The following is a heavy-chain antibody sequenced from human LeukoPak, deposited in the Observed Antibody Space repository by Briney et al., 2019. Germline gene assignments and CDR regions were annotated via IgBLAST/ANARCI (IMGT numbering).Heavy chain of an antibody. CDR2: VSKRGGST. CDR3: AKDKGRIAAAGLDY. CDR1: GFMFSNFV. V-gene: IGHV3-23*01. D-gene: IGHD6-13*01. Sequence: GGSLRLSCAASGFMFSNFVMSWVRQAPGKGLEWVSGVSKRGGSTYYADSVKGRFTISRDNSKNTLYLQMNSLRAEDTAVYYCAKDKGRIAAAGLDYWGQGTLVTVSS. J-gene: IGHJ4*02.